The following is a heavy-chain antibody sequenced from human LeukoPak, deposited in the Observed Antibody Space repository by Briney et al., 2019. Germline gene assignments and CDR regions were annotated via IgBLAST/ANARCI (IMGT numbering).Heavy chain of an antibody. J-gene: IGHJ1*01. CDR1: GFTFSSYL. Sequence: GGSLRLSCEASGFTFSSYLMHWVRQAPGKGLVRVSRIKSDGSTNYADSVKGRFTISRDNAKNTVSLQMNSLRAEDTGVYYCARAPSEIGGYYPEYFRHWGQGTLVTVSS. D-gene: IGHD3-22*01. CDR2: IKSDGST. V-gene: IGHV3-74*01. CDR3: ARAPSEIGGYYPEYFRH.